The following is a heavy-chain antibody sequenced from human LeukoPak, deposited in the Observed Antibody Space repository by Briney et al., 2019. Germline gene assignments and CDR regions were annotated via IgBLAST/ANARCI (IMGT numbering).Heavy chain of an antibody. CDR2: MYYSGST. V-gene: IGHV4-59*01. CDR3: ARDPKYCGGDCPDGFDP. Sequence: PSETLSLTCTVSGGSISGYYWSWIRQPPGKGLEWIGYMYYSGSTNYNPSLKSRVTISVDTSKNQFSLKLSSVTAADTAVYYCARDPKYCGGDCPDGFDPWGQATLVTVSS. CDR1: GGSISGYY. J-gene: IGHJ5*02. D-gene: IGHD2-21*02.